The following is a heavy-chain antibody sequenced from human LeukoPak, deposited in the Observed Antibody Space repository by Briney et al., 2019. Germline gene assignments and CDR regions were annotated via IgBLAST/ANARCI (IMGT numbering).Heavy chain of an antibody. CDR3: ARDPTGLLWFGELERQDSFDY. V-gene: IGHV1-2*06. CDR2: INPNSGGT. J-gene: IGHJ4*02. Sequence: ASVKVSCKASGYTFTGYYMHWVRQAPGQGLEWMGRINPNSGGTNYAQKFQGRVTMTRDTSISTAYMELSRLRSDDTAVYYCARDPTGLLWFGELERQDSFDYWGQGTLVTVSS. D-gene: IGHD3-10*01. CDR1: GYTFTGYY.